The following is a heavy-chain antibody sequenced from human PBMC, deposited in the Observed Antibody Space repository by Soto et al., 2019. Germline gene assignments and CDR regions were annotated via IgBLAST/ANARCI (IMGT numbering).Heavy chain of an antibody. J-gene: IGHJ4*02. CDR3: SRGPTAEKVDS. Sequence: PSETLSLTCTVSGGSISSGDYYWSWIRQPPGKGLEWIGYIYYSGSTYYNPSLKSRVTISVDTSKNQFSLKLSSVTAADTAVYYCSRGPTAEKVDSRGQGILVTVSS. CDR1: GGSISSGDYY. CDR2: IYYSGST. V-gene: IGHV4-30-4*01.